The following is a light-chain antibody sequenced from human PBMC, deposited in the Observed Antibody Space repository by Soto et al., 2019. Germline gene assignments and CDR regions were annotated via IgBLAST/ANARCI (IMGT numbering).Light chain of an antibody. CDR2: DAS. J-gene: IGKJ2*01. CDR1: QDISNY. V-gene: IGKV1-33*01. CDR3: QQYDNLPVT. Sequence: DIQMTQSPSSLSASVGDRVTITCQASQDISNYLNWYQQKPGKAPKLLIYDASNLETGVPSRFSGSGSGTDFTFTISSLQPEDIATYYCQQYDNLPVTFGQGTTLEIK.